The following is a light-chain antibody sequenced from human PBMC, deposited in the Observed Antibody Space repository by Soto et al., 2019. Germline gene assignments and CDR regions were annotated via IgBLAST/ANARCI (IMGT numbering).Light chain of an antibody. V-gene: IGKV1-5*01. Sequence: DDQMTAKQSTLSTSVGDRVTITCQARQDISNYLKSYQQKPAKAPKLLLYDAASLESGVPSRFSGSGSGTALTTTFICGLRHDVAPSYCPHHNSHRWPFAQGTKVDIK. CDR2: DAA. J-gene: IGKJ1*01. CDR3: PHHNSHRWP. CDR1: QDISNY.